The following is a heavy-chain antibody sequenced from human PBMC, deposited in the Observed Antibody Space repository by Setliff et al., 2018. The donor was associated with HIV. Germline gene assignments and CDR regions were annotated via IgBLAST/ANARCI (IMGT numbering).Heavy chain of an antibody. CDR1: GDTFNSHA. J-gene: IGHJ6*04. CDR2: IIPIFGTP. Sequence: SVKVSCKASGDTFNSHAISWVRQAPGQGLEWMGDIIPIFGTPNYAQKFKGRLTITADESTSTVYMELSSLRSEDTAVYYCARDSRDIVVVIAPEPEPYYYYGMDVWGEGTTVTVPS. V-gene: IGHV1-69*13. D-gene: IGHD2-15*01. CDR3: ARDSRDIVVVIAPEPEPYYYYGMDV.